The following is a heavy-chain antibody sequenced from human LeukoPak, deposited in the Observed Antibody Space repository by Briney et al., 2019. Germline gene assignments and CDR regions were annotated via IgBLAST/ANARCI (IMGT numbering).Heavy chain of an antibody. J-gene: IGHJ5*02. Sequence: ASVKVSCKASGYTFTSYDINWVRQATGQGLEWMGWMNPNSGNTGYAQKFQGRVTMTRNTSISTAYMELSSLRSEDTAVYYCVRGLHCSSTSCYNLDWFDPWGQGTLVTVSS. CDR1: GYTFTSYD. CDR3: VRGLHCSSTSCYNLDWFDP. V-gene: IGHV1-8*01. CDR2: MNPNSGNT. D-gene: IGHD2-2*02.